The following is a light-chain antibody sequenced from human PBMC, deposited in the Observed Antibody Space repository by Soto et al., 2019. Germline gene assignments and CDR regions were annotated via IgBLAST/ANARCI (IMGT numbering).Light chain of an antibody. CDR2: AAS. J-gene: IGKJ1*01. V-gene: IGKV1-9*01. CDR3: QQLTSYLRT. CDR1: QGISSY. Sequence: DIQLTQSPSFLSASVGDRVTITCRASQGISSYLAWYQQRPGKAPKLLIYAASTLQSGVPSRFSGSRSGTEFTLTISSLQPEDFATYYCQQLTSYLRTFGQGTKVEIK.